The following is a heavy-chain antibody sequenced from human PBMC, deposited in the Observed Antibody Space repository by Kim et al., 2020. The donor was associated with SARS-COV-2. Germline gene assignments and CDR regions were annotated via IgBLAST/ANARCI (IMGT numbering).Heavy chain of an antibody. CDR3: ARDEVSGIGYDLVDYYGMDV. D-gene: IGHD5-12*01. Sequence: GGSLRLSCAASGFTVSSNYMSWVRQAPGKGLEWVSVIYSGGSTYYADSVKGRFTISRDNSKNTLYLQMNSLRAEDTAVYYCARDEVSGIGYDLVDYYGMDVWGQGTTVTVSS. V-gene: IGHV3-66*02. CDR2: IYSGGST. CDR1: GFTVSSNY. J-gene: IGHJ6*02.